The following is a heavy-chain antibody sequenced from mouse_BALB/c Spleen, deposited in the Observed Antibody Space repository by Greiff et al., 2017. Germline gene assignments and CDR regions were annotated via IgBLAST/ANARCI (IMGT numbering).Heavy chain of an antibody. CDR2: IRLKSNNYAT. V-gene: IGHV6-6*02. Sequence: EVQLQESGGGLVQPGGSMKLSCVASGFTFSNYWMNWVRQSPEKGLEWVAEIRLKSNNYATHYAESVKGRFTISRDDSKSSVYLQMNNLRAEDTGIYYCTRDRIGHFDYWGQGTTLTVSS. CDR3: TRDRIGHFDY. CDR1: GFTFSNYW. J-gene: IGHJ2*01.